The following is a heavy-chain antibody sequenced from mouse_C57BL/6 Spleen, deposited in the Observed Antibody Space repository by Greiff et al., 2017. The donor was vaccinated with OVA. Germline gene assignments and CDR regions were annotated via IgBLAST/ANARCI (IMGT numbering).Heavy chain of an antibody. Sequence: EVQLQESGTVLARPGASVKMSCKTSGYTFTSYWMHWVKQRPGQGLEWIGAIYPGNSDTSYNQKFKGKAKLTAVTSASTAYMELSSLTNEDSAVYYCTGGLYGYDDWFAYWGQGTLVTVSA. CDR1: GYTFTSYW. CDR2: IYPGNSDT. V-gene: IGHV1-5*01. D-gene: IGHD2-2*01. J-gene: IGHJ3*01. CDR3: TGGLYGYDDWFAY.